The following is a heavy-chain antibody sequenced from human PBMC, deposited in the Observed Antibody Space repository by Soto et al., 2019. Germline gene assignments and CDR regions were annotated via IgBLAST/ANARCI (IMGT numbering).Heavy chain of an antibody. D-gene: IGHD3-22*01. CDR2: IYDSGRT. J-gene: IGHJ4*02. Sequence: QVQLQESGPGLVKPSQTLSLTCTVSGGSISGGGYYWNWIRLHPGKGLEWIGSIYDSGRTYDNPSLKSRVTISVDTSKNQFSLKMSSVTAADTAVYYCARSAIPYYNDFFDYWGQGTQVTVSS. CDR1: GGSISGGGYY. V-gene: IGHV4-31*03. CDR3: ARSAIPYYNDFFDY.